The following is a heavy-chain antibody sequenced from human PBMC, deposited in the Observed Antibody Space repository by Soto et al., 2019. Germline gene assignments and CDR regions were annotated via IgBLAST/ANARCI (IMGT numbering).Heavy chain of an antibody. V-gene: IGHV4-39*01. CDR1: GGSISSSSYY. CDR3: ARQNDFNWFDP. J-gene: IGHJ5*02. Sequence: QLQLQESGPGLVKPSETLSLTCTVSGGSISSSSYYWGWIRQPPGKGLEWIGSIYYSGSTYYNPSLKSRVTISVDTSKNQSSLKLSSVTAADTAVYYCARQNDFNWFDPWGQGTLVTVSS. D-gene: IGHD3-3*01. CDR2: IYYSGST.